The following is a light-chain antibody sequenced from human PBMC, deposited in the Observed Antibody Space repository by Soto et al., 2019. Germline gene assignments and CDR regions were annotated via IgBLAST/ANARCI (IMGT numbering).Light chain of an antibody. CDR3: QQRSNWPLT. Sequence: EIVLTQSPATLSLSPGERAAVSCRPSQNISNYLAWYQQKPGQAPRLLIYHASTRATGIPARFSGSGSGTDFTLTISSLEPEDFAVYYCQQRSNWPLTFGGGTKVEIK. CDR1: QNISNY. CDR2: HAS. J-gene: IGKJ4*01. V-gene: IGKV3-11*01.